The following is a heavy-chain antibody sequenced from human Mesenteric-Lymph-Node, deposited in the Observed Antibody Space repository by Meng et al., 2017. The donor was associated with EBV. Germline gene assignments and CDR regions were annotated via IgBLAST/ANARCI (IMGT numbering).Heavy chain of an antibody. CDR3: ARGGTSSWRPFDQ. CDR2: IFHSGTT. J-gene: IGHJ4*02. Sequence: QVQLQESGPXLVEPXXXLSLTCAVSGGSISGVNWWNWVRQPPGKGLEWIGEIFHSGTTNYNPSLKSRVTMSVGKSKNQFSLRLNSVTAADTAVYYCARGGTSSWRPFDQWGQGTLVTVSS. D-gene: IGHD2-2*01. CDR1: GGSISGVNW. V-gene: IGHV4-4*02.